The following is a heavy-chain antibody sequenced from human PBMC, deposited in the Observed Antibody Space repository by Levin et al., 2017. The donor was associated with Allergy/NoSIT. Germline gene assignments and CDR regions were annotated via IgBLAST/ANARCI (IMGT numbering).Heavy chain of an antibody. CDR3: TRHDSSTGVWAYYFDY. J-gene: IGHJ4*02. D-gene: IGHD1-14*01. CDR1: GFTFSDSA. Sequence: LSLTCAASGFTFSDSAIHWVRQASGKGLEWVGRIRSKAETYATGYAASVTGRFTISRDDSKNTAYLQMSSLKTEDTAVYYCTRHDSSTGVWAYYFDYWGQGTLVTVSS. CDR2: IRSKAETYAT. V-gene: IGHV3-73*01.